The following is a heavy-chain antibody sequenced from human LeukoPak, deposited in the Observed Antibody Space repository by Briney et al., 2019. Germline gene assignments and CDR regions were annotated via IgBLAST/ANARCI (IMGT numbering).Heavy chain of an antibody. CDR2: ISWNSDII. J-gene: IGHJ6*03. CDR3: TKGQGPSIFYYMDV. V-gene: IGHV3-9*03. Sequence: GGSLRLSCAASGFSFDDYAMHWVRQAPGKGLEWVSGISWNSDIIAYADSVKGRFTTSRDNAKNSLFLQVNSLRTEDMALYYCTKGQGPSIFYYMDVWGKGTTVTVSS. CDR1: GFSFDDYA.